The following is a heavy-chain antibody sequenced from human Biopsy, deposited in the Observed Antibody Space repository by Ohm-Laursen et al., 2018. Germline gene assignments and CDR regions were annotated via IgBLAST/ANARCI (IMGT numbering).Heavy chain of an antibody. J-gene: IGHJ6*02. Sequence: SLRLSCLASGFGFSNYGMHWVRQAPGKGLEWVAAISYDGSKTDYGDSVKGRLNISRDNSKNTLDLQMSSLRVEDTAVYFCAKDKGTFNFYYYGMDVWGQGTTVTVSS. CDR2: ISYDGSKT. D-gene: IGHD2/OR15-2a*01. CDR1: GFGFSNYG. V-gene: IGHV3-30*18. CDR3: AKDKGTFNFYYYGMDV.